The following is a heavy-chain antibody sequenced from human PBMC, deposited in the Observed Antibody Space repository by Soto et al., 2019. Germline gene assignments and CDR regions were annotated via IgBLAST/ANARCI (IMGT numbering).Heavy chain of an antibody. J-gene: IGHJ6*02. CDR2: IDPSDSYT. D-gene: IGHD2-2*01. Sequence: HGESLKSSCKGSGYSFTSYWISWVRQMPGKGREWRGRIDPSDSYTNYSPSFQGHVTSSADKPISTAYLQWSRLKPSDTAMYYCARQDIVVVPAAPYGMDVWGQGTTVTVSS. V-gene: IGHV5-10-1*01. CDR3: ARQDIVVVPAAPYGMDV. CDR1: GYSFTSYW.